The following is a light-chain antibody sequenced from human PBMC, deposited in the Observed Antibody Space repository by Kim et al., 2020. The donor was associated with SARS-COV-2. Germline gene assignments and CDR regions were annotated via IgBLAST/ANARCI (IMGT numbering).Light chain of an antibody. CDR2: GKN. J-gene: IGLJ2*01. V-gene: IGLV3-19*01. Sequence: VAVGQTIRITCQGGSLSTYDATCYQQKPEQAPIVVICGKNSRPSVIPGRFSGSSSGNTASLTITGTQAGDEADYYCNSRDSSDNVVFGGGTQLTVL. CDR3: NSRDSSDNVV. CDR1: SLSTYD.